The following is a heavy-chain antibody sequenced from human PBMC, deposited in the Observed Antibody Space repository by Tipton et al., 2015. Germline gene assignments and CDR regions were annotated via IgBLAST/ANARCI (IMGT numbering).Heavy chain of an antibody. CDR1: GFTFSSYS. CDR2: VSSSGTYK. V-gene: IGHV3-21*01. Sequence: SLRLSCVASGFTFSSYSMNWVRQAPGKGLEWVSSVSSSGTYKYYADSVNARFTISRDNAKNSLFLQMNSLRDEDTAVYYCAIGRWLQFGFTYWGQGTVVTVSS. D-gene: IGHD5-24*01. J-gene: IGHJ4*02. CDR3: AIGRWLQFGFTY.